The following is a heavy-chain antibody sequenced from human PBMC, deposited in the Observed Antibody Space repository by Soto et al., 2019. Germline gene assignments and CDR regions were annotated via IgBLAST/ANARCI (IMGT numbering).Heavy chain of an antibody. Sequence: PSETLSLTCTVSGVSVSSGSFYWAWIRQPPGKGLEWIGFGSYSGTTNYKPSLKSRVTISVDTSRSQISLKVSSLTAANTAVYSCARGATVTQYDYWGQGTLVTVSS. CDR3: ARGATVTQYDY. D-gene: IGHD4-17*01. CDR2: GSYSGTT. V-gene: IGHV4-61*01. CDR1: GVSVSSGSFY. J-gene: IGHJ4*02.